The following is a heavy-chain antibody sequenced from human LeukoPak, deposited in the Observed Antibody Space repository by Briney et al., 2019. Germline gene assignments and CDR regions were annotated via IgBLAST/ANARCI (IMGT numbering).Heavy chain of an antibody. D-gene: IGHD4-11*01. CDR2: IIPIFGTA. CDR3: ARGDYSNYYCYYYYMDV. J-gene: IGHJ6*03. CDR1: GGTFSSYA. V-gene: IGHV1-69*05. Sequence: GASVKVSCKASGGTFSSYAISWVRQAPGQGLEWMGGIIPIFGTANYAQKFQGRVAITTDESTSTAYMELSSLRSEDTAVYYCARGDYSNYYCYYYYMDVWGKGTTVTVSS.